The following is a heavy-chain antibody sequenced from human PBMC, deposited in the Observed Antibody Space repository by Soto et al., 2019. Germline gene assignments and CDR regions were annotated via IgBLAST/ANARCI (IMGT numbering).Heavy chain of an antibody. D-gene: IGHD3-3*01. V-gene: IGHV3-48*01. Sequence: EVQLVVSGGGLVQPGGSLRLSCAASGFTFSSYSMNWVRQAPGKGLAWVSYISSSSSTIYYADSVKGRFTISRDNAKNSLYLQMNSLRAEDTAVYYCARRFVTIFGVVHRFAFDIWGQGTMVTVSS. CDR1: GFTFSSYS. CDR3: ARRFVTIFGVVHRFAFDI. CDR2: ISSSSSTI. J-gene: IGHJ3*02.